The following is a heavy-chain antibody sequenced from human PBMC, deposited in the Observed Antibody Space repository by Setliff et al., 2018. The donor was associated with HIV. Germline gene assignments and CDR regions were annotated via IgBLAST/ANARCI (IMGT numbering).Heavy chain of an antibody. CDR2: IYYNGNT. V-gene: IGHV4-59*01. D-gene: IGHD4-17*01. J-gene: IGHJ4*02. Sequence: KASETLSLTCIVSGGSISSYYWSWIRQPPGKGLEWIGYIYYNGNTNYNPSLKSRVTISVDTSKNQLSLKLSSVTAADTAVYYCAREIYGGNSRPFDYWGQGTLVTVSS. CDR1: GGSISSYY. CDR3: AREIYGGNSRPFDY.